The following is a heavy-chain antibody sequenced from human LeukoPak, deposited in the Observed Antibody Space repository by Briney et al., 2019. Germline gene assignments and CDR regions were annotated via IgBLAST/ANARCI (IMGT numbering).Heavy chain of an antibody. CDR1: GFTFSSYS. D-gene: IGHD6-6*01. V-gene: IGHV3-48*01. CDR3: ARGPSQIAARDDYYYYYMDV. Sequence: GGSLRLSCAASGFTFSSYSMNWVRQAPGKGLEWVSYISSSSSTIYYADSVKGRFTISRDNAKNSLYLQMNSLRAEDTAVYYCARGPSQIAARDDYYYYYMDVWGKGTTVTVSS. J-gene: IGHJ6*03. CDR2: ISSSSSTI.